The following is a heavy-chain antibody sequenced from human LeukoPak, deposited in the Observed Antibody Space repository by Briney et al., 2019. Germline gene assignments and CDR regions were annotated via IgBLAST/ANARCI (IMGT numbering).Heavy chain of an antibody. D-gene: IGHD6-19*01. Sequence: GGSLRLSCAASGFTFDDYTFHWVRQAPGKGLDWVSLISWNGGSTFYGDSVRGLFTISRDNSKNSLYLQMNSMRTEDTALYFCAREGSSSGFFDYWGQGTLVTVSS. CDR1: GFTFDDYT. CDR2: ISWNGGST. J-gene: IGHJ4*02. CDR3: AREGSSSGFFDY. V-gene: IGHV3-43*01.